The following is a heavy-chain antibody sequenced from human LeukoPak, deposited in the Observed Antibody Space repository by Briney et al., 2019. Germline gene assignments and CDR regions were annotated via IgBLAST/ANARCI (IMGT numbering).Heavy chain of an antibody. D-gene: IGHD6-19*01. CDR1: GFTFSSYA. J-gene: IGHJ4*02. CDR3: AKDRGIAVAGEIFDY. CDR2: ISGSGGST. Sequence: GGSLRLSCAASGFTFSSYAMSWVRQAPGKGLEWVSAISGSGGSTYYADSVKGRFTISRDNSKNTLYLQMNSLRAEDTAVYYCAKDRGIAVAGEIFDYWGQGTLVTVSS. V-gene: IGHV3-23*01.